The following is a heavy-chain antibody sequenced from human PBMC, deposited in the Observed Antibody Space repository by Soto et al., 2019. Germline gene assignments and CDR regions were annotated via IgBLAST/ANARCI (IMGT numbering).Heavy chain of an antibody. J-gene: IGHJ4*02. CDR2: INSDGSST. D-gene: IGHD1-26*01. V-gene: IGHV3-74*01. CDR3: SKVGGSTRE. Sequence: VQLVESGGGLVQPGGSLRVSCAASGFTFSSYWMHWVRQAPGKGLVWVSRINSDGSSTNYADFVKGRFTISRDNGQDKVDLQMNSPGVEEKGVYYWSKVGGSTREWGQGTLVTVSS. CDR1: GFTFSSYW.